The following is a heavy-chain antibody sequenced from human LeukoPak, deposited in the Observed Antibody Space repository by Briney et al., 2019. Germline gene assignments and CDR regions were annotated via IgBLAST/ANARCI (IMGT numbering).Heavy chain of an antibody. D-gene: IGHD6-13*01. V-gene: IGHV1-2*02. Sequence: GASVKVSCKASGYTFTGYYMHWVRQAPGQGLEWMGWINHNSGGTNYAQKFQGRVTMTRDTSISTAYMELSRLRSDDTAVYYCAREPAIAAAGFYYFDYWGQGTLVTVSS. CDR3: AREPAIAAAGFYYFDY. J-gene: IGHJ4*02. CDR1: GYTFTGYY. CDR2: INHNSGGT.